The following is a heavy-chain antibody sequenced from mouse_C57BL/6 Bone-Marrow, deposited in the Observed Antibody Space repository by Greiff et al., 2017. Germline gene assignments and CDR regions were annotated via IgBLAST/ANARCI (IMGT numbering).Heavy chain of an antibody. CDR1: GYTFTSYW. CDR2: IYPGNSDT. J-gene: IGHJ2*01. V-gene: IGHV1-5*01. CDR3: TRYYYDSSPYSFDS. Sequence: VQLQQSGTVLARPGASVKMSCKTSGYTFTSYWMHWVKQRPGQGLEWIGAIYPGNSDTSYKQKFKGKAKLTAGTSASTAYMELISLPNEDSAVYYCTRYYYDSSPYSFDSWGPGTTLTVSS. D-gene: IGHD1-1*01.